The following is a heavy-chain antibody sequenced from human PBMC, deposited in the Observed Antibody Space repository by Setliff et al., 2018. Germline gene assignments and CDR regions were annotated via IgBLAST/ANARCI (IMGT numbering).Heavy chain of an antibody. CDR2: IKQDGSEK. CDR3: ARDGGEY. V-gene: IGHV3-7*01. D-gene: IGHD3-16*01. J-gene: IGHJ4*02. CDR1: GFTFTRYW. Sequence: GGSLRLSCAASGFTFTRYWMSWVRQAPGKGLEWVANIKQDGSEKYYVDSVKGRFTISRDNAKNSLYLQMNSLRAEDTAVYYCARDGGEYWGQGTLVTVSS.